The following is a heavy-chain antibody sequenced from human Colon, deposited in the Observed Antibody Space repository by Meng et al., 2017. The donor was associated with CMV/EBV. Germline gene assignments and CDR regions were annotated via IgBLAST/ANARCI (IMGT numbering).Heavy chain of an antibody. CDR2: IKQDGSEK. V-gene: IGHV3-7*01. J-gene: IGHJ6*02. D-gene: IGHD2-21*01. CDR1: GLTFSDSF. CDR3: VRYANSQYGMDV. Sequence: GESLKISCTASGLTFSDSFMSWVRQAPGKGLEWVANIKQDGSEKFYVDSVKGRFTISRDDAKKSVYLQMNSLRAEDTAVYYCVRYANSQYGMDVWGQGTTVTVSS.